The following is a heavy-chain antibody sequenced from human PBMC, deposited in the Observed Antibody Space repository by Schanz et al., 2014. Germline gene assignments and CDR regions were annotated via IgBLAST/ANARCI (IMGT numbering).Heavy chain of an antibody. D-gene: IGHD3-10*01. V-gene: IGHV4-59*12. CDR2: ITYSGST. CDR3: ARLDGFGY. Sequence: QVQLQESGPGLVRPSETLSLTCTVSGGSISSYYWSWIRQSPGKGPEWIGYITYSGSTSFNPSLKSRLTISVGTSKNQFSLKLTSVTAADTAVYYCARLDGFGYWGQGTLVTVSS. CDR1: GGSISSYY. J-gene: IGHJ4*02.